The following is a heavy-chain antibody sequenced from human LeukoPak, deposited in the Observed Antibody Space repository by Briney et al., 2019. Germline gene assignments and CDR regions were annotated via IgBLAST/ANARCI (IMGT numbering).Heavy chain of an antibody. CDR1: GYTFTGYY. CDR3: ARDSHGYTNYAAMYYFDY. V-gene: IGHV1-2*02. J-gene: IGHJ4*02. Sequence: ASVKVSCKASGYTFTGYYMLWVRQAPGQGLEWMGWINPNSGDTNSAQKFQGRVTMTRDTSISTAYMELSRLRSDDTAVYYCARDSHGYTNYAAMYYFDYWGQGTLVTVSS. D-gene: IGHD4-11*01. CDR2: INPNSGDT.